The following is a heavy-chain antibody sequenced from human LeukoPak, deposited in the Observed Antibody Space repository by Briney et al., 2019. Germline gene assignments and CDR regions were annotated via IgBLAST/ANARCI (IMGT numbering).Heavy chain of an antibody. Sequence: ASVKVSCRSSVYTFTVYYMHWVRHAPGQGLEWMGWINPNSGGTNYAQKFQGRVTMTRDTSISTAYMELSRLRSDDTAVYYCARGYILNDAFDIWGQGTMVTVSS. D-gene: IGHD5-12*01. V-gene: IGHV1-2*02. CDR1: VYTFTVYY. CDR2: INPNSGGT. J-gene: IGHJ3*02. CDR3: ARGYILNDAFDI.